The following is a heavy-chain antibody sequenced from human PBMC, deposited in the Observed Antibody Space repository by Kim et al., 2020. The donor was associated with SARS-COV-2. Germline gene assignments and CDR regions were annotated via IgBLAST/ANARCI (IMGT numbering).Heavy chain of an antibody. CDR2: ISGSGGST. J-gene: IGHJ6*02. CDR1: GFTFSSYA. D-gene: IGHD2-15*01. CDR3: AKRFCSGGSCYLAYFYYGMDV. Sequence: GGSLRLSCAASGFTFSSYAMSWVRQAPGKGLEWVSGISGSGGSTYYADSVKGRFTISRDNSKNTLYLLMNGLRAEDTAIYYCAKRFCSGGSCYLAYFYYGMDVWGQGTTVTVSS. V-gene: IGHV3-23*01.